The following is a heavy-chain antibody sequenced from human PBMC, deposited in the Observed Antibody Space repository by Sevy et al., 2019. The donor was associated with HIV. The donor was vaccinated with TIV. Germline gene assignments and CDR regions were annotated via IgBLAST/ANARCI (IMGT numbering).Heavy chain of an antibody. D-gene: IGHD6-13*01. CDR2: ISYIGST. CDR3: VRDRIDAAGGYFDY. V-gene: IGHV4-61*01. CDR1: GGSVSSGNYY. J-gene: IGHJ4*02. Sequence: SETLSLTCTVSGGSVSSGNYYWTWIRQPPGKGLEWIGYISYIGSTNYNPSLKSRVTISIDTSKNQLSLRLSSVTATGTAVYYCVRDRIDAAGGYFDYWGQGTLVTVSS.